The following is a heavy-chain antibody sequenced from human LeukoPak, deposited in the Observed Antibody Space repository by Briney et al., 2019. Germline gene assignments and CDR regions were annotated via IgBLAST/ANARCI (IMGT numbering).Heavy chain of an antibody. CDR3: ARGMIFGVVMVDV. CDR1: GYTFTSYG. V-gene: IGHV1-18*01. CDR2: ISAYNGNT. Sequence: GASVKVSCKASGYTFTSYGISWVPQAPGQGLEWMGWISAYNGNTNYAQKLQGRVTMTTDTSTSTAYMELRSLTSDDTAVYYCARGMIFGVVMVDVWAKGTTVSVSS. D-gene: IGHD3/OR15-3a*01. J-gene: IGHJ6*04.